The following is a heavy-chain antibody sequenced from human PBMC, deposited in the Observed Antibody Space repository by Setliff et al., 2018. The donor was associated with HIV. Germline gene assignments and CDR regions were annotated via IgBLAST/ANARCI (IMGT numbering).Heavy chain of an antibody. CDR1: GFTFRNYG. J-gene: IGHJ4*02. CDR2: IWYDGSNE. D-gene: IGHD3-22*01. V-gene: IGHV3-33*06. Sequence: QPGGSLRLSCVASGFTFRNYGIHWVRQAPGKGLEWVAIIWYDGSNEHYADSVKGRFTISRDNSKNTLYLQMNNLRAEDTAVYYCAKDMFSGFSSALDYWGQGTLVTVSS. CDR3: AKDMFSGFSSALDY.